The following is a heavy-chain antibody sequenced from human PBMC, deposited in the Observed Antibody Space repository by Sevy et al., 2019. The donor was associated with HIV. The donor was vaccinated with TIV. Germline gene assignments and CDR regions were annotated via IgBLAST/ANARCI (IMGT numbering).Heavy chain of an antibody. CDR2: IRYDGSNK. V-gene: IGHV3-30*02. CDR3: AKGAMVQGGLEYFQH. Sequence: GGSLRLSCAASGFTFSSYGMHWVRQAPGKGLEWVAFIRYDGSNKYYADSVKGRFTISRDNSKNTLYLQMNSLIAEDTAVYYCAKGAMVQGGLEYFQHWGQGTLVTVSS. D-gene: IGHD3-10*01. J-gene: IGHJ1*01. CDR1: GFTFSSYG.